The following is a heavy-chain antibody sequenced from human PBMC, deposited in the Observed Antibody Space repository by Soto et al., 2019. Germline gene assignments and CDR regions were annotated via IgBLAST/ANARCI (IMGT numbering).Heavy chain of an antibody. CDR3: ARADGYCSGGSCYGAFDI. CDR2: INHSGST. V-gene: IGHV4-34*01. D-gene: IGHD2-15*01. Sequence: SETLSLTCAVYGGSFSGYYWGWVRQPPGKGLEWIGEINHSGSTNYNPSLKSRVTISVDTSKNQFSLKLSSVTAADTAVYYCARADGYCSGGSCYGAFDIWGQGTMVTVSS. J-gene: IGHJ3*02. CDR1: GGSFSGYY.